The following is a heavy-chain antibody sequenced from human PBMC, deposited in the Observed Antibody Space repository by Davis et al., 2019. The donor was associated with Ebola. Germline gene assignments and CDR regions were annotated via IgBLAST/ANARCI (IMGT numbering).Heavy chain of an antibody. D-gene: IGHD3-16*01. CDR3: VHDYIRGSLPHY. J-gene: IGHJ4*02. Sequence: HTGGSLRLSCAASGFTFSSYWMHWVRHAPGKGLVWVSRINSDGSSTSYADSVKGRFTISRDNAKNTLYLQMNSLRAEDTAVYYCVHDYIRGSLPHYWGQGTLVTVSS. V-gene: IGHV3-74*01. CDR1: GFTFSSYW. CDR2: INSDGSST.